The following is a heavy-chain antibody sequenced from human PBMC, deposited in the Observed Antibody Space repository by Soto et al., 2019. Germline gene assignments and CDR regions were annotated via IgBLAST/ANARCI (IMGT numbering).Heavy chain of an antibody. Sequence: PSETLSLTCSVSGVSVRSVDYFWTWLRQHPGKGLEWIGYIHYSGTTYYTPSLQSRLTMSLDTSNNRFSLNLSSVTAADTAIYYCARDFWGVANDALDIWGQGTAVTVSS. D-gene: IGHD3-16*01. J-gene: IGHJ3*02. CDR3: ARDFWGVANDALDI. CDR1: GVSVRSVDYF. V-gene: IGHV4-31*03. CDR2: IHYSGTT.